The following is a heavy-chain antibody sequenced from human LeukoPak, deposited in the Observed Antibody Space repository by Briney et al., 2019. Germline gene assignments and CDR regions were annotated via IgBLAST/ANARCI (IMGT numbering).Heavy chain of an antibody. CDR2: IYYSGST. D-gene: IGHD1-26*01. V-gene: IGHV4-39*01. CDR1: DGSISSSSYY. J-gene: IGHJ4*02. Sequence: SETLSLTCTVSDGSISSSSYYWGWIRQPPGKGLEWIGSIYYSGSTYYNPSLKSRVTVSVDTSKNQFSVKVSSVTAADTAVYYCARHIVGATMRIDYWGQGTLVTVSS. CDR3: ARHIVGATMRIDY.